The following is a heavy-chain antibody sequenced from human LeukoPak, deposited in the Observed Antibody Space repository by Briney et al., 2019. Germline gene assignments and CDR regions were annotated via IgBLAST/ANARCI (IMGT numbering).Heavy chain of an antibody. CDR1: GITFGNNW. J-gene: IGHJ5*02. CDR2: INSDGGGA. V-gene: IGHV3-74*01. Sequence: GGSLRLFCAASGITFGNNWMHWVRQGPGKGLVGISRINSDGGGAIYADSVKGRFTVSRDNAKNTLYLQMNSLRAEDTAVYYCARDVPDNWLDTGGRGTLFTVSS. CDR3: ARDVPDNWLDT.